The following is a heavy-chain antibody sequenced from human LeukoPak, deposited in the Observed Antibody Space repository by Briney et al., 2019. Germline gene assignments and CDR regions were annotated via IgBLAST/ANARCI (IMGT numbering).Heavy chain of an antibody. V-gene: IGHV4-31*03. CDR3: ARVPPWPATFFSTRKYHFDL. Sequence: SSETLSLTCTVSGDSISSGGYYWSWIRQFPGKGLEWIGNIFHSGKTYYNLSLKSRLNMSADTSTNHFSLSLTSVTAADTAVYYCARVPPWPATFFSTRKYHFDLWGQGILVTVSS. J-gene: IGHJ4*02. D-gene: IGHD1-14*01. CDR1: GDSISSGGYY. CDR2: IFHSGKT.